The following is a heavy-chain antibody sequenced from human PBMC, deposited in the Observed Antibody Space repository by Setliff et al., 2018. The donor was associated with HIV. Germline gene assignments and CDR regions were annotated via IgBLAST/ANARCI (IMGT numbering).Heavy chain of an antibody. CDR3: VRGFCSSTTCYEDYYYMDV. J-gene: IGHJ6*03. V-gene: IGHV4-61*09. Sequence: PSETLSLTCTVSGGSISSGSYYWSWIRQPAGKGLEWIGHIYSSGSTNYNPSLKSRVTISADTSKNQFSLNLSSVTAADTAVYYCVRGFCSSTTCYEDYYYMDVWGKGSTVTVSS. D-gene: IGHD2-2*01. CDR1: GGSISSGSYY. CDR2: IYSSGST.